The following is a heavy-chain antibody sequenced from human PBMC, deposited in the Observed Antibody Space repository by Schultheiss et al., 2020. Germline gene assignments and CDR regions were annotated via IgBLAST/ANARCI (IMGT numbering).Heavy chain of an antibody. V-gene: IGHV3-30*18. CDR1: GFTFSSYG. J-gene: IGHJ4*02. Sequence: GESLKISCAASGFTFSSYGMHWVRQAPGKGLEWVAVISYDGSNKYYADSVKGRFTISRDNSKNTLYLQMNSLRAEDTAVYYCANTPVVVPAARSRGIDYWGKGTLGNVS. D-gene: IGHD2-2*01. CDR3: ANTPVVVPAARSRGIDY. CDR2: ISYDGSNK.